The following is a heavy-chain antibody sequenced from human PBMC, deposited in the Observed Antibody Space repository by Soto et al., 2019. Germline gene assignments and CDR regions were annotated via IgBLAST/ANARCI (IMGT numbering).Heavy chain of an antibody. J-gene: IGHJ4*02. V-gene: IGHV4-39*01. D-gene: IGHD2-2*01. CDR3: ACVVCVRCSTSYNFIDF. CDR2: IYYDGST. Sequence: SETLSLTCSVSGGSITSNANYWAWFRQPPGRGLEWIGSIYYDGSTYYNPSLKYRATISADTSKNQFSLKVSSVTAADTAVYYCACVVCVRCSTSYNFIDFWGKATFVTVSS. CDR1: GGSITSNANY.